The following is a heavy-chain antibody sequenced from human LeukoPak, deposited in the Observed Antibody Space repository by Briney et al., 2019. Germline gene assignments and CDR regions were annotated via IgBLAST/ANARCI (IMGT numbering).Heavy chain of an antibody. Sequence: PSETLSLTCTVSGGSISAYYWSWIRQPPGKGLEWVSVIYSDGRTYYADSVKGRFTISRDNSKNTLYLQMNSLRAEDTAVYYCARDSGRFDVFDIWGQGTMVTVSS. D-gene: IGHD3-10*01. J-gene: IGHJ3*02. V-gene: IGHV3-53*01. CDR1: GGSISAYY. CDR3: ARDSGRFDVFDI. CDR2: IYSDGRT.